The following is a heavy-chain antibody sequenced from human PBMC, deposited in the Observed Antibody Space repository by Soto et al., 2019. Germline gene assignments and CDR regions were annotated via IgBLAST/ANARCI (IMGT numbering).Heavy chain of an antibody. CDR3: ARDPRYSSGWYLYYYYGMDV. J-gene: IGHJ6*02. CDR1: GFTFSSYG. CDR2: IKQDGSEK. V-gene: IGHV3-7*03. D-gene: IGHD6-19*01. Sequence: GGSLRLSCAASGFTFSSYGMHWVRQAPGKGLEWVANIKQDGSEKYYVDSVKGRFTISRDNAKNSLYLQMNSLRAEDTAVYYCARDPRYSSGWYLYYYYGMDVWGQGTTVTVSS.